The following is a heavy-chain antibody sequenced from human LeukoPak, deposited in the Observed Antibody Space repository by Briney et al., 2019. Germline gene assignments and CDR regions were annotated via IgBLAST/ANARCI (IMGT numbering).Heavy chain of an antibody. CDR3: ARGYSSSWCDY. V-gene: IGHV3-21*01. J-gene: IGHJ4*02. Sequence: PGLSLRLSCAASGFIVSSNYMSWVRQAPGKGLEWVSSISLTSGYIYYADSVNGRFTISRDNAKNSLYPQMNSLRPDDTAVYYCARGYSSSWCDYWGQGTLVTVSS. CDR2: ISLTSGYI. CDR1: GFIVSSNY. D-gene: IGHD6-13*01.